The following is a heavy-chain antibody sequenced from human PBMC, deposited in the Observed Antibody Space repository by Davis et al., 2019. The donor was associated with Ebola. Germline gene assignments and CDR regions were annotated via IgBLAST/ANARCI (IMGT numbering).Heavy chain of an antibody. CDR1: GFTFSNAW. CDR3: TTDPLYCGGDCYDAFDI. D-gene: IGHD2-21*02. CDR2: IKSKTDGGTT. Sequence: PGGSLRLSCAAPGFTFSNAWMSWVRQAPGKGLEWFCRIKSKTDGGTTDYAAPVKGRFTISRDDSKNTLYLQMNSLKTEDTAVYYCTTDPLYCGGDCYDAFDIWGQGTMVTVSS. V-gene: IGHV3-15*01. J-gene: IGHJ3*02.